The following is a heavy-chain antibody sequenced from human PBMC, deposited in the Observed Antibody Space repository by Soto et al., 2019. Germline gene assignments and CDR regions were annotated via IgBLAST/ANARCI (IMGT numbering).Heavy chain of an antibody. CDR2: MKSKTDGGTT. J-gene: IGHJ4*02. Sequence: EVQLVESGGGLVKPGGSLRLSCAASGFTFINAWMHWVRQAPGKGLEWVGRMKSKTDGGTTDYAAPVNGRFTISRDDSNDTLYLQMNSLKTEDTGMYFCTTDLSYTGGWIHWGQGTLVTVSS. V-gene: IGHV3-15*07. D-gene: IGHD6-19*01. CDR3: TTDLSYTGGWIH. CDR1: GFTFINAW.